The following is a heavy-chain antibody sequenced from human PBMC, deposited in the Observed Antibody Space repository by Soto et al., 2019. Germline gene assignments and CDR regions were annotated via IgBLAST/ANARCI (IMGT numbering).Heavy chain of an antibody. Sequence: EVQLVESGGGLIQPGGSLRLSCAVSGFTVSNNYMSWVRQAPGKGLEGVSVIYSGGYTAYGDSVKGRFTISRDNSKNTPFLQRNSLGAADPAGFSWAAHPGGGGYWGQGTLVTVSS. CDR2: IYSGGYT. CDR1: GFTVSNNY. CDR3: AAHPGGGGY. D-gene: IGHD3-10*01. J-gene: IGHJ4*02. V-gene: IGHV3-53*01.